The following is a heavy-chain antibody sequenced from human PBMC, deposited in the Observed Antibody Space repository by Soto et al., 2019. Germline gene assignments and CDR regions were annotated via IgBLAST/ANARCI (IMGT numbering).Heavy chain of an antibody. D-gene: IGHD2-8*01. CDR3: AGGVLMVYASFVDWFDP. Sequence: SETLSLTCTVSGGSISSGDYYWSWIRQPPGKGLEWIGYIYYSGSTYYNPSLKSRVTISVDTSKNQFSLKLSSVTAADTAVYYCAGGVLMVYASFVDWFDPWGQGTLVTVSS. V-gene: IGHV4-30-4*01. CDR2: IYYSGST. J-gene: IGHJ5*02. CDR1: GGSISSGDYY.